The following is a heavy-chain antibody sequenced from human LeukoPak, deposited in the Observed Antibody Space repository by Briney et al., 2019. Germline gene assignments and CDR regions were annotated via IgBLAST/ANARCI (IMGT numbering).Heavy chain of an antibody. CDR2: INPSGGST. Sequence: GASVKVSCKAPGYTFTSYYMHWVRQAPGQGLEWMGIINPSGGSTSYAQKFQGRVTMTRDTSTSTVYMELSSLRSEDTAVYYCARSAIQLWFLDYWGQGTLVTVSS. D-gene: IGHD5-18*01. V-gene: IGHV1-46*03. CDR3: ARSAIQLWFLDY. J-gene: IGHJ4*02. CDR1: GYTFTSYY.